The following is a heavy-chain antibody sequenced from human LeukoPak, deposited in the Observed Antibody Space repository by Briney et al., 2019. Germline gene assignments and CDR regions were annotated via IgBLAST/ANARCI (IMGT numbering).Heavy chain of an antibody. J-gene: IGHJ6*02. V-gene: IGHV4-4*07. Sequence: SETLSLTCTVSGGSISSYYWSWIRQPAGKGLEWIGRIYTSGSTNYNPSLKSRVTMSVDTSKNQFSLKLSSVTAADTAVYYCARGIAAAGTSRYKNYYYYGMDVWGQGTMVTVSS. CDR1: GGSISSYY. D-gene: IGHD6-13*01. CDR3: ARGIAAAGTSRYKNYYYYGMDV. CDR2: IYTSGST.